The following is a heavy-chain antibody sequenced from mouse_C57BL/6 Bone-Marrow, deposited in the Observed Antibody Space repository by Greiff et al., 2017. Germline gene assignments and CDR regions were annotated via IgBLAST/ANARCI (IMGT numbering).Heavy chain of an antibody. D-gene: IGHD1-1*01. CDR3: AIITTVVANYAMDY. CDR1: GFSLTSYG. V-gene: IGHV2-5*01. Sequence: QVQLQQSGPGLVQPSQRLSITCTVSGFSLTSYGVHWVRQSPGKGLEWLGVIWRGGSTDYNAAFMSRLSITKDNSKSQVFFKMNSLQADDTAIYYCAIITTVVANYAMDYWGQGTSVTVSS. CDR2: IWRGGST. J-gene: IGHJ4*01.